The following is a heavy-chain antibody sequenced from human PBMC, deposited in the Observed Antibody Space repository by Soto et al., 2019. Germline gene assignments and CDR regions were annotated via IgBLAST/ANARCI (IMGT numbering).Heavy chain of an antibody. CDR2: INQSGSP. Sequence: SETLSLTCAVSSGTISSSNWWTWVRQPPGKGLEWTGEINQSGSPNYNPSLRSRVTISVDKSKSQFFLKLSSVTAADTAIYYCSGLGMVAAHREFDLWAQGTLVTVSS. CDR3: SGLGMVAAHREFDL. V-gene: IGHV4-4*02. J-gene: IGHJ5*02. D-gene: IGHD2-15*01. CDR1: SGTISSSNW.